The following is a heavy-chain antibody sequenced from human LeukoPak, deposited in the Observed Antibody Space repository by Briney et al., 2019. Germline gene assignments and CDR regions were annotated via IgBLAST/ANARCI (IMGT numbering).Heavy chain of an antibody. CDR1: GFTFDDYG. J-gene: IGHJ6*03. CDR2: INWNGGST. V-gene: IGHV3-20*04. Sequence: GGSLRLSCAASGFTFDDYGMSWVRQAPGKGLEWVSGINWNGGSTGYADSVKGRFTISRDNAKNSLYLQMNSLRAEDTAVYYCAKPYYYGYYYYMDVWGKGTTVTVSS. D-gene: IGHD3-10*01. CDR3: AKPYYYGYYYYMDV.